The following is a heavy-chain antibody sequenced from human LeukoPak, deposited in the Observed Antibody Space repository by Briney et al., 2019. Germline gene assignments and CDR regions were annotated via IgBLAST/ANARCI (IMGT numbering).Heavy chain of an antibody. CDR1: GSTFSSYR. CDR3: AREDSSWYRSVGY. J-gene: IGHJ4*02. D-gene: IGHD6-13*01. Sequence: PGGSLRLSCAASGSTFSSYRMSWVRQAPGKGLEWVANIKQDGSEKYYVDSVKGRFTISRDNAKNSLYLQMNSLRAEDTAVYYCAREDSSWYRSVGYWGQGTLVTVSS. V-gene: IGHV3-7*01. CDR2: IKQDGSEK.